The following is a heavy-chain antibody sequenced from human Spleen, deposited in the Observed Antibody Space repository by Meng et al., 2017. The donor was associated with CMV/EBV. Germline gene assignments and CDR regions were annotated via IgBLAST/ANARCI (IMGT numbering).Heavy chain of an antibody. D-gene: IGHD6-25*01. CDR3: TIGMYSSAFDI. Sequence: GGSLRLSCTASGFTFGDYDMSWVRQAPRMGLEWVGFITRKRYGGTTEYAASVKGRFTISREYSKSIAYLQMNSLKTEDTAIYYCTIGMYSSAFDIWGQGTMVTVSS. CDR2: ITRKRYGGTT. V-gene: IGHV3-49*04. J-gene: IGHJ3*02. CDR1: GFTFGDYD.